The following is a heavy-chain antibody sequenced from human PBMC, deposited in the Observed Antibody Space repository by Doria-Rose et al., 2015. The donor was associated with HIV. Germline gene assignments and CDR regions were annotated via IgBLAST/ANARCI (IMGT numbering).Heavy chain of an antibody. D-gene: IGHD4-17*01. Sequence: VQLVQSGAEVQKPGESLKISCKGSGFIFSTYWIGWVRQMPGRGLEWMGVIYFGDSDTRYSPSFQGQVTISGDKSIGTAYLQWNNLKASDTAIYFCARLGGAYGDREHFDYWGQGTLVTVSS. J-gene: IGHJ4*02. CDR3: ARLGGAYGDREHFDY. CDR2: IYFGDSDT. CDR1: GFIFSTYW. V-gene: IGHV5-51*01.